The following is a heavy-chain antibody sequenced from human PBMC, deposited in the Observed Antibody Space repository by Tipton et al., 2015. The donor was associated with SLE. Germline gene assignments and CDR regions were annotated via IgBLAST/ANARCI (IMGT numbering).Heavy chain of an antibody. CDR3: ARGGASSKWLDP. J-gene: IGHJ5*02. V-gene: IGHV4-59*01. CDR2: MSDSGDT. D-gene: IGHD6-6*01. CDR1: GGSISDYF. Sequence: GLVKPSETLSLTCSVSGGSISDYFWSWIRQAPGKGPEWIGHMSDSGDTNYNPSLKSRVTMSVDTSKNQFSLRLTSVNAADTAIYYCARGGASSKWLDPWGQGTLVTVSS.